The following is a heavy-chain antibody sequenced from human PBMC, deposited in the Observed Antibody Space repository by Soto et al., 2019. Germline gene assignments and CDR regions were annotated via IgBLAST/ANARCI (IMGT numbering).Heavy chain of an antibody. D-gene: IGHD2-8*01. CDR3: AKTRGAMIYAISVYGMDV. V-gene: IGHV3-23*01. J-gene: IGHJ6*02. CDR2: ISGSADST. CDR1: GFSCSSFA. Sequence: EVQLLESGGGFIHPGGSLRLSCAASGFSCSSFAMNWVRQAPGKGLEWVSIISGSADSTFYADSVKGRFTISRDNSKSTLYLQINSLSAEDTAVYYCAKTRGAMIYAISVYGMDVWGQGTTVTVSS.